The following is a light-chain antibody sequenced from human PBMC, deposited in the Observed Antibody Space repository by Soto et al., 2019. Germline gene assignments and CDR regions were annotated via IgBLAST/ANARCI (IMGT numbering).Light chain of an antibody. CDR2: GAS. Sequence: IGITQSPGTMSLYQGDRATLSCRASQFMSSNYLSWYQQKPGQAPRLLIYGASTRATGIPDRFSGSGSETDFTLTISSLQPEDFAVYYCQQDYNLPWTFGQGTKV. J-gene: IGKJ1*01. V-gene: IGKV3D-7*01. CDR3: QQDYNLPWT. CDR1: QFMSSNY.